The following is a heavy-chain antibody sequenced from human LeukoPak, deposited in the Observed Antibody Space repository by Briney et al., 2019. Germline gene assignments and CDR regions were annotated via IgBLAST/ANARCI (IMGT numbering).Heavy chain of an antibody. CDR3: ARSARVEPGTGYYFDS. CDR2: ILTNGNT. Sequence: PSETPSLTCTVSGGSINGYFWSWMRQPAGKGLEWIGRILTNGNTDYNPSLNSRVTMSMDTSRNQFSLKLRSVSAADTAVYYCARSARVEPGTGYYFDSWGRGTLVTVFS. CDR1: GGSINGYF. D-gene: IGHD2-15*01. J-gene: IGHJ4*02. V-gene: IGHV4-4*07.